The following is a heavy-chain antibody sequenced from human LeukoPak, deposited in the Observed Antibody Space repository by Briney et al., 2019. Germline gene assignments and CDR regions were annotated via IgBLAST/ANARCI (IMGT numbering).Heavy chain of an antibody. Sequence: GGSLRLSCAASGFTFSSYSMTWVRLAPGKGLEWVAAITGSGGSTYYADSVKGRFTIPRDNPKNTLYLQMDSLRADDTAVYYCAEYIRATTPYFDYWGQGTLVTVSS. V-gene: IGHV3-23*01. CDR2: ITGSGGST. D-gene: IGHD1-7*01. J-gene: IGHJ4*02. CDR1: GFTFSSYS. CDR3: AEYIRATTPYFDY.